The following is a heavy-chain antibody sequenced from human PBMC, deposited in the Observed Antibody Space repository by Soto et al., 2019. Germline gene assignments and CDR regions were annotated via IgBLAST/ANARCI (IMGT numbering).Heavy chain of an antibody. CDR1: GGTFSSYA. V-gene: IGHV1-69*01. J-gene: IGHJ3*02. D-gene: IGHD3-22*01. Sequence: QVQLVQSGAEVKKPGSSVKVSCKASGGTFSSYAISWVRQAPGQGLEWMGGIIPIFGTANYAQKFQGRVTITADESTSTAYMELSSLRSEDTAVYYCARGDYDSSGYYYGQDAFDIWGQGTMVTVSS. CDR3: ARGDYDSSGYYYGQDAFDI. CDR2: IIPIFGTA.